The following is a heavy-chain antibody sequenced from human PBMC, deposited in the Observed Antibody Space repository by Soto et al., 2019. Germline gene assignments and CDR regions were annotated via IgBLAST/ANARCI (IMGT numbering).Heavy chain of an antibody. V-gene: IGHV1-3*04. CDR3: ASGNCDDFCYHDY. CDR2: INTGNGNT. Sequence: QVQLVQSGAEVKKPGASVRISCEASGYAFTKYILYWVRQAPGQRLEWMGWINTGNGNTKYSQKFQDRVTITRDTSASTAYMDLSSLRSEDTAVYYCASGNCDDFCYHDYWGQGTLVTVSS. J-gene: IGHJ4*02. D-gene: IGHD3-3*01. CDR1: GYAFTKYI.